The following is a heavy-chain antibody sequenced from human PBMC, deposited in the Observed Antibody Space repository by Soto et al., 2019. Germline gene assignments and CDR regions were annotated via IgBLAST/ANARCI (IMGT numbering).Heavy chain of an antibody. V-gene: IGHV4-59*01. CDR2: IYDSGST. Sequence: SETLSATRTVAGGSLSDFFWSWVRQPPEKGLEWIGYIYDSGSTNYNPSLKSRVTISVDTSKNQFSLRLTSVTDEDTAVYYGAAVPRYLVQGTLVPVSS. D-gene: IGHD2-15*01. J-gene: IGHJ4*02. CDR3: AAVPRY. CDR1: GGSLSDFF.